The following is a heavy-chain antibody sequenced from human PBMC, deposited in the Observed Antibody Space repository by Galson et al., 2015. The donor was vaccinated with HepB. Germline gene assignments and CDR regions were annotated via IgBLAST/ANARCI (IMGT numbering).Heavy chain of an antibody. CDR1: GGTFSSYA. CDR3: ARDGVGSGSFRYYFDY. Sequence: SVKVSCKASGGTFSSYAISWVRQAPGQGLEWMGRIIPILGIANYAQKFQGRVTITADKSTSTAYMELSSLRSEDTAVYYCARDGVGSGSFRYYFDYWGQGTLVTVSS. D-gene: IGHD3-10*01. J-gene: IGHJ4*02. V-gene: IGHV1-69*04. CDR2: IIPILGIA.